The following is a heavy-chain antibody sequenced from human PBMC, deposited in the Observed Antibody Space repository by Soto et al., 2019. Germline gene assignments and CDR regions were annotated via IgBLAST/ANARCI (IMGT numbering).Heavy chain of an antibody. Sequence: SRPTPVNPTQTLPLTSTFSGYSLSPSGMCVSWIRQPPGKALEWLARIDWDDDKYYSTSLKTRLTISKDTSKNQVVLTMTNMDPVDTATYYCARIRTGYYDSSGLDYWGQGTLVTVSS. D-gene: IGHD3-22*01. CDR2: IDWDDDK. CDR3: ARIRTGYYDSSGLDY. V-gene: IGHV2-70*11. CDR1: GYSLSPSGMC. J-gene: IGHJ4*02.